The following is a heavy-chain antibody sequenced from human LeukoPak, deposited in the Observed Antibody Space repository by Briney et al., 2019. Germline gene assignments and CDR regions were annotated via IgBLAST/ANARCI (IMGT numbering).Heavy chain of an antibody. CDR3: ARDLGAVAGHFDY. D-gene: IGHD6-19*01. V-gene: IGHV3-7*01. CDR2: IKQDGSEK. Sequence: GGSLRLSWAASGFTFSSYWMSWVRQAPGRGLEWVADIKQDGSEKYYVDSVKGRFTISRDNAKHSLYLQMTSLRAEDTAVYYCARDLGAVAGHFDYWGQGTLVTVSS. CDR1: GFTFSSYW. J-gene: IGHJ4*02.